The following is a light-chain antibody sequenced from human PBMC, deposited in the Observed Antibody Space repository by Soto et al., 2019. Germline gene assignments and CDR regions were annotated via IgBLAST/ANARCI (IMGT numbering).Light chain of an antibody. Sequence: EIVLTQSPGTLSLSPGEAVTLSCRASQTVLSSYVAWYQQKPGQPPRLLIYGASSRATGIPDRFSGSGSRTDFTLTISRLEPEDFGVFYCQQYGNPPQTFGQGTRVEV. J-gene: IGKJ1*01. CDR2: GAS. CDR3: QQYGNPPQT. V-gene: IGKV3-20*01. CDR1: QTVLSSY.